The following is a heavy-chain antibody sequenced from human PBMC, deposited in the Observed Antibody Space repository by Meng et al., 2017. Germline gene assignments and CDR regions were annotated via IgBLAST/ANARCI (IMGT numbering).Heavy chain of an antibody. CDR2: IDPKNGDT. D-gene: IGHD6-13*01. CDR3: ARDEDISAAGKLFGDY. Sequence: QWRPAQSVAEVKKPGASVKVSCKPSGYNFPDYYIHWVRQAPGQGLEWMGRIDPKNGDTHYAQKFQGRVTMTGDTSISTAYMDLSGLRSDDTAVYYCARDEDISAAGKLFGDYWGQGTLVTVSS. V-gene: IGHV1-2*06. CDR1: GYNFPDYY. J-gene: IGHJ4*02.